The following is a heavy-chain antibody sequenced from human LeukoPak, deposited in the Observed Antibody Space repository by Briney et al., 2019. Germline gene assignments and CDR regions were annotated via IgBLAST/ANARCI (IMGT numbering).Heavy chain of an antibody. CDR1: GGTFTHYV. Sequence: ASVKVSCKASGGTFTHYVISWVRQAPGQGLEWMGGIAPISGTPMYAQRFQGRVTITADTSTYTAYLEMSSLTSEDTAVYYCATSRGYCSSTSCRDDYYFDYWGQGTLVAVSS. CDR2: IAPISGTP. D-gene: IGHD2-2*01. J-gene: IGHJ4*02. CDR3: ATSRGYCSSTSCRDDYYFDY. V-gene: IGHV1-69*06.